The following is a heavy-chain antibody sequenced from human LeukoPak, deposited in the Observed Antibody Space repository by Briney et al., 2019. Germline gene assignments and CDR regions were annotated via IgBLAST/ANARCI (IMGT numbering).Heavy chain of an antibody. CDR2: INPSGSIT. J-gene: IGHJ4*02. CDR1: GYTFSSYY. D-gene: IGHD1-26*01. V-gene: IGHV1-46*01. CDR3: ARYSGSYHTYFDS. Sequence: ASVKVSCKASGYTFSSYYIHWVRQAPGQGLEWMGIINPSGSITTYAQKFEGGVTMTRDTSTSTVDMKLSRLRSEDTAVYYCARYSGSYHTYFDSWGQGTLVTISS.